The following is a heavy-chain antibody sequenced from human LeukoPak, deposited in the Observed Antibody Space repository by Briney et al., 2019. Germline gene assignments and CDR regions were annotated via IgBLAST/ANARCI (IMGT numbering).Heavy chain of an antibody. Sequence: ASVKVSCKASGYTFTGHYIHWVRQASGQGLEWMAWINPNNGGTSYAQKFQGRVSVTRDTSISTVYMELSRLRSDDTALYYCARDRVPFYSSTFKDYYLHYGLDVWGQGTTVTVSS. D-gene: IGHD6-13*01. CDR2: INPNNGGT. CDR3: ARDRVPFYSSTFKDYYLHYGLDV. J-gene: IGHJ6*02. V-gene: IGHV1-2*02. CDR1: GYTFTGHY.